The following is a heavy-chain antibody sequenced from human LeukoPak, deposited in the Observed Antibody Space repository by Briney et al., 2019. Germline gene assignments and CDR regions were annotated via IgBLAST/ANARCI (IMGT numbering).Heavy chain of an antibody. CDR1: GYSFPNYW. CDR2: VYPGDSDT. CDR3: ARFYCDSGTYYFDY. J-gene: IGHJ4*02. V-gene: IGHV5-51*01. D-gene: IGHD3-22*01. Sequence: PGESLKIYCQASGYSFPNYWIGWVRQVPGKGLEWVGIVYPGDSDTRYSPSFQGQVTISADKSISAAYLQWSSLKASDTVMYYCARFYCDSGTYYFDYWGQGTLVTVSS.